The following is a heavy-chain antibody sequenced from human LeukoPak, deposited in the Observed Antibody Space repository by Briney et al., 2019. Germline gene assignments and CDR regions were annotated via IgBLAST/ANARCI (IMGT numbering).Heavy chain of an antibody. CDR3: ARGLAHCSGGACYL. J-gene: IGHJ5*02. CDR1: GYTFTDYF. CDR2: INPNSGGT. Sequence: GASVKVSCKASGYTFTDYFMHWVRQAPGQGLEWMGWINPNSGGTNFAQEFQGRVTMTRDTSITTAYMEVISLRSEDTAVYYCARGLAHCSGGACYLWGQGTLVTASS. D-gene: IGHD2-15*01. V-gene: IGHV1-2*02.